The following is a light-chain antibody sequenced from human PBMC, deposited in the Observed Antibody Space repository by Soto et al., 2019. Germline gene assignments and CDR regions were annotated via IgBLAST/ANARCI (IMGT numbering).Light chain of an antibody. V-gene: IGKV1-5*03. CDR1: QSISSW. Sequence: DIQMTQSPSTLSASVGDRVTITCRASQSISSWLAWYQQKPGKAPKLLIYKASSLESGVPSRFSGSESGTEFTLTSSTLQPDDFAPYYCQQYNSYLYTFGQGTKLQIK. CDR2: KAS. CDR3: QQYNSYLYT. J-gene: IGKJ2*01.